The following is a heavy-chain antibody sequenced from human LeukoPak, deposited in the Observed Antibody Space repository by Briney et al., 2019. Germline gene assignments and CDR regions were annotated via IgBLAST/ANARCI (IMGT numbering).Heavy chain of an antibody. CDR1: GYTFTSYG. CDR3: ARDIAVAGEPDY. CDR2: ISANSGNT. D-gene: IGHD6-19*01. Sequence: ASVKVSCKASGYTFTSYGFTWVRQAPGQGLEWMGWISANSGNTNYAPKFQGRVTMTKDTSTSTAYMDLRSLRSDDTAVYYCARDIAVAGEPDYWGQGTLVTVSS. V-gene: IGHV1-18*01. J-gene: IGHJ4*02.